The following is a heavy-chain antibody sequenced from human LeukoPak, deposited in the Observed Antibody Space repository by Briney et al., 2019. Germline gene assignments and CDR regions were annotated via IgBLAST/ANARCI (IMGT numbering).Heavy chain of an antibody. CDR3: ARGPPITMIVVSLDP. CDR2: INSNSGGT. CDR1: GYTFTGYY. Sequence: ASVKVSCKASGYTFTGYYMHWVRQAPGQGLEWMGWINSNSGGTNYAQKFQGRVTMTRDTSISTAYMELTRLRSDDTAVYYCARGPPITMIVVSLDPWGQGTLVTVSS. V-gene: IGHV1-2*02. D-gene: IGHD3-22*01. J-gene: IGHJ5*02.